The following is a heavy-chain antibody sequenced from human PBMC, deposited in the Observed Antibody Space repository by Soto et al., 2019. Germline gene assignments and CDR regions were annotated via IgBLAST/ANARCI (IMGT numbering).Heavy chain of an antibody. J-gene: IGHJ4*02. Sequence: SQTLSLTCAISGASLSSNTAAWSWLRQSPSRGLEWLGRTYYRSKWYIDYATSLKSRMTINPDTSKNQFSLQLLSVTPEDTAVYSCARGSYTSTWYWGQGTLVTVSS. V-gene: IGHV6-1*01. CDR3: ARGSYTSTWY. CDR1: GASLSSNTAA. CDR2: TYYRSKWYI. D-gene: IGHD6-13*01.